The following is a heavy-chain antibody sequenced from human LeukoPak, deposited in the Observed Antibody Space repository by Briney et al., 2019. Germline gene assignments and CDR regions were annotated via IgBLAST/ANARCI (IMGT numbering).Heavy chain of an antibody. CDR3: ARGLGCSSTSCYPNWFDP. J-gene: IGHJ5*02. V-gene: IGHV1-2*02. Sequence: ASVKVSCKASGYTFTSYYMHWVRQAPGQGLEWMGWINPNSGGTNYAQKFQGRVTMTRDTSISTAYMELSRLRSDDTAVYYCARGLGCSSTSCYPNWFDPWGQGTLVTVSS. D-gene: IGHD2-2*01. CDR2: INPNSGGT. CDR1: GYTFTSYY.